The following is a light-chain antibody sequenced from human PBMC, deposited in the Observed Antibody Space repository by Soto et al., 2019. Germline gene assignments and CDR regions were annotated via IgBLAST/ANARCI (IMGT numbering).Light chain of an antibody. CDR3: QQYNVYPLT. J-gene: IGKJ4*01. CDR1: QDINSW. Sequence: DVQMTQSPSSLSASVGDRGTITCRASQDINSWLAWYQQKPGQAPKSLIYAASSLQTGVPSRFSGSESGTDFTLTISSLQPEDSATYYCQQYNVYPLTFGGGTKVEIK. CDR2: AAS. V-gene: IGKV1D-16*01.